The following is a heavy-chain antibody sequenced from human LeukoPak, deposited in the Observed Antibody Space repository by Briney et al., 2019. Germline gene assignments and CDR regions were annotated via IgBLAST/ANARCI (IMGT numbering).Heavy chain of an antibody. V-gene: IGHV3-23*03. CDR1: GFTFSSYA. Sequence: GGSLRLSCAASGFTFSSYAMSWVRQAPGKGLEWVSVIYSGGSTYYADSVKGRFTISRDNSKNTLYLQMNSLRAEDTAVYYCAKEGSSWYSYWGQGTLVTVSS. J-gene: IGHJ4*02. D-gene: IGHD6-13*01. CDR3: AKEGSSWYSY. CDR2: IYSGGST.